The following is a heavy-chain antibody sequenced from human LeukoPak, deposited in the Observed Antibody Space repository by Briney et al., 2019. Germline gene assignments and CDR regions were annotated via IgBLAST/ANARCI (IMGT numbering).Heavy chain of an antibody. CDR1: GYTFTGYH. D-gene: IGHD3-9*01. V-gene: IGHV1-2*02. J-gene: IGHJ4*02. CDR2: INPNSGGT. Sequence: GASVKVSCKASGYTFTGYHMHWVRQAPGQGLEWMGWINPNSGGTNYAQKFQGRVTMTRDTSISTAYMELSRLRSDDTAVYYCARDRGVGVLRYFDWPSGYWGQGTLVTVSS. CDR3: ARDRGVGVLRYFDWPSGY.